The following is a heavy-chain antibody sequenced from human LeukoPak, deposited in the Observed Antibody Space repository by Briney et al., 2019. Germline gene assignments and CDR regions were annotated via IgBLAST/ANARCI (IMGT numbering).Heavy chain of an antibody. CDR1: GFTFSTYS. J-gene: IGHJ3*02. CDR3: ATGVGITIFGVVINAFDI. CDR2: ISSSRRSK. D-gene: IGHD3-3*01. V-gene: IGHV3-48*01. Sequence: PGGSLRLSCAASGFTFSTYSMNWVRQAPGKGLEGVSYISSSRRSKYYADSVKGRFTISRDNAKKSLYLQMNSLRAEDTAVYYCATGVGITIFGVVINAFDIWGQGTLVTVSS.